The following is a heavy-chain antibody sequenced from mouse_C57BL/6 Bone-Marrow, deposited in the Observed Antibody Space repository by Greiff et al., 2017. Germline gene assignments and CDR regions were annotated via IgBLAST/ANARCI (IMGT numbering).Heavy chain of an antibody. CDR2: FYPGSGSI. CDR3: ARHERECDYDGYFDY. Sequence: VKLQESGAELVKPGASVKLSCKASGYTFTEYTIHWVKQRSGQGLEWIGWFYPGSGSIKYNERFKDKATLTADKSSNTVYMELSRLTSEDSAVYVCARHERECDYDGYFDYWGRGTALTVSS. D-gene: IGHD2-4*01. V-gene: IGHV1-62-2*01. J-gene: IGHJ2*01. CDR1: GYTFTEYT.